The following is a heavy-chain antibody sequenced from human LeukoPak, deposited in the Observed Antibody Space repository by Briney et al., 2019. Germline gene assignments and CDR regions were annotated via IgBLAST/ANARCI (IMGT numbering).Heavy chain of an antibody. CDR3: ARDDTLSSGYYL. J-gene: IGHJ4*02. Sequence: SETLSLTCTVSGGSISSGGYYWSWIRQHPGKGLEWIGYIYYGGSTYYNPSLKSRVTISVDTSKNQFSLKLSSVTAADTAVYYCARDDTLSSGYYLWGQETLVTVSS. D-gene: IGHD3-22*01. V-gene: IGHV4-31*03. CDR1: GGSISSGGYY. CDR2: IYYGGST.